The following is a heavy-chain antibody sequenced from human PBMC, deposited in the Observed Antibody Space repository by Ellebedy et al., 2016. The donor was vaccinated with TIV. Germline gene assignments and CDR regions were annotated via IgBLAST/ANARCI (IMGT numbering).Heavy chain of an antibody. CDR1: GFTXSSYW. V-gene: IGHV3-7*01. CDR2: IKQDGSEK. D-gene: IGHD6-19*01. Sequence: GESLKISCAASGFTXSSYWXLWVPPSPGKGLGWVANIKQDGSEKYYVDSVKGRFTISRDNAKNSLYLQMNSLRAEDTAVYYCATTRRSGWLQTPDYWGQGLLVTVSS. J-gene: IGHJ4*02. CDR3: ATTRRSGWLQTPDY.